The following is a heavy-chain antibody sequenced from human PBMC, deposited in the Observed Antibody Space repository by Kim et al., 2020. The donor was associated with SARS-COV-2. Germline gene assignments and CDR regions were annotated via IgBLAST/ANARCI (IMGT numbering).Heavy chain of an antibody. CDR2: INGDGSTT. J-gene: IGHJ4*02. CDR3: TRSASGSYPSDY. CDR1: GFTFSSSW. Sequence: GGSLRLSCAASGFTFSSSWMHWVRQAPGKGLVWVSRINGDGSTTKYADSVKGQFTISRDNAKNTVFLQMNSLRVEDTAVYYCTRSASGSYPSDYWGQGTLVTVSS. D-gene: IGHD3-10*01. V-gene: IGHV3-74*01.